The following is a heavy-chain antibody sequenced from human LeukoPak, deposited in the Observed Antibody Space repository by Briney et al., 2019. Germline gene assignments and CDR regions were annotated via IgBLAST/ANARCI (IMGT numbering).Heavy chain of an antibody. CDR3: ATPYYDTSPLGY. CDR1: GFTFSSYG. V-gene: IGHV1-24*01. CDR2: FDPEDGET. D-gene: IGHD3-9*01. Sequence: PGGSLRLSCAASGFTFSSYGMHWVRQAPGKGLEWMGGFDPEDGETIYAQKFQGRVTMTEDTSTDTAYMELSSLRSEDTAVYYCATPYYDTSPLGYWGQGTLVTVSS. J-gene: IGHJ4*02.